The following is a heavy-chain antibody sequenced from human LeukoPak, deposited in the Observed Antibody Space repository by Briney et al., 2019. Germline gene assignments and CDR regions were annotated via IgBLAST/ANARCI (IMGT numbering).Heavy chain of an antibody. J-gene: IGHJ4*02. CDR2: MSLDGSSI. Sequence: GGSLRLSCLASGFAFNTQAMHWVRQAPGKGLEWLAVMSLDGSSIYYADSVKGRFTISRDNSKNTLYLQMSSLRVEDTAVYYCARNRGKLRYFDLWGQGTLLTVSS. V-gene: IGHV3-30*15. CDR1: GFAFNTQA. CDR3: ARNRGKLRYFDL. D-gene: IGHD3-9*01.